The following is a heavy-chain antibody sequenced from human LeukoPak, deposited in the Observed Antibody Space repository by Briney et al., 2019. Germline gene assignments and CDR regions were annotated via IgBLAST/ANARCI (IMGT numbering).Heavy chain of an antibody. D-gene: IGHD1-14*01. CDR2: ISSSSSYI. J-gene: IGHJ5*02. Sequence: GGSLRLSCAASGFTFSTYSMNWVRQAPGKGLEWVSSISSSSSYIYYADSVKGRFTISRDNAKNSLYLQMNSLRAEDTAVYYCAKDRTTLPVRDDWFDPWGQGTLVTVSS. V-gene: IGHV3-21*04. CDR3: AKDRTTLPVRDDWFDP. CDR1: GFTFSTYS.